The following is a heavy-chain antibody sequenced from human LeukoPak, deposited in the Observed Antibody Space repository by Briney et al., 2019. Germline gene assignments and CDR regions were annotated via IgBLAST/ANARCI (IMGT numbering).Heavy chain of an antibody. CDR2: LYSGGSV. CDR1: GFTVSRNY. CDR3: ARDPKFSGSGSYFVS. Sequence: PGGSLRLSCTVSGFTVSRNYMSWVRQAPGKGLEWVSVLYSGGSVYYADSVKGRFVISRDNSKNMLFLQLNSPRAEDTAVYYCARDPKFSGSGSYFVSWGQGTPVTVSS. D-gene: IGHD3-10*01. J-gene: IGHJ4*02. V-gene: IGHV3-66*01.